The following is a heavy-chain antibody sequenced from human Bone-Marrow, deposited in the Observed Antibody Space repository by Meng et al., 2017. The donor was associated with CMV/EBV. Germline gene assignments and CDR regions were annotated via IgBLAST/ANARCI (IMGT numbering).Heavy chain of an antibody. J-gene: IGHJ4*02. V-gene: IGHV1-2*02. CDR1: GYTLTDYY. CDR3: ARSSGWSRFDY. D-gene: IGHD6-19*01. CDR2: INPNTDT. Sequence: QVHRVQSGAEGKKPGASGKVSWKASGYTLTDYYRHWVRQAPGQWLEWMGWINPNTDTNYAQNFQGRVTMTRDMSINTAYMELSRLTSGDTAVYYCARSSGWSRFDYWGQGTLVTVSS.